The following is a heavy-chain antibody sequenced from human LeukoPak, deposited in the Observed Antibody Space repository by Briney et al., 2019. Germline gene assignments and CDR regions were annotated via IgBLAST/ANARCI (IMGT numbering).Heavy chain of an antibody. CDR1: GFTFSSYA. Sequence: GGSLRLSCAASGFTFSSYAMSWVPQAPGKGLEWVSAISGSGGSTYYADSVKGRFTISRDNSKNTLYLQMNSLRAEDTAVYYCAKSYYYDTNAFDIWGQGTMVTVSS. J-gene: IGHJ3*02. CDR3: AKSYYYDTNAFDI. CDR2: ISGSGGST. D-gene: IGHD3-22*01. V-gene: IGHV3-23*01.